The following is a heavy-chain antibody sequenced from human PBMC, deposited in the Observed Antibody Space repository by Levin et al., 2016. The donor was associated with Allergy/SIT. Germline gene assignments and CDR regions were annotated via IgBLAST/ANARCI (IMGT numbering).Heavy chain of an antibody. J-gene: IGHJ4*02. D-gene: IGHD1-1*01. CDR2: ISASSSTI. Sequence: GGSLRLSCAASGFSFGSSSMNWVRQAPGKGLEWLSYISASSSTIYYADSVKGRFTISRDDAKNSLYLQMNSLRDEDRAVYYCARTHFNGFIQLDSWGQGTLVTVSS. CDR3: ARTHFNGFIQLDS. V-gene: IGHV3-48*02. CDR1: GFSFGSSS.